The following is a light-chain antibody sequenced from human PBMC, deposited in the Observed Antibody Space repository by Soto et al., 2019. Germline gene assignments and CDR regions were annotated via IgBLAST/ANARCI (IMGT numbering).Light chain of an antibody. CDR3: QQSYSTSWT. Sequence: DIQMTQSPSSLSTSVGDRVTITCRASQSISNYLNWYQQKPGKAPKLLIYAASSLQTGVPSRFTGSGSGTDFTLTISSLQPEDFATYYCQQSYSTSWTFCQGTKVEIK. CDR1: QSISNY. J-gene: IGKJ1*01. V-gene: IGKV1-39*01. CDR2: AAS.